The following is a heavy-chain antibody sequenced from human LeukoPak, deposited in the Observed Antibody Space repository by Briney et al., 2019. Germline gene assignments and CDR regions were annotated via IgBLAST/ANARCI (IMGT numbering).Heavy chain of an antibody. D-gene: IGHD1-14*01. CDR1: GYSISSGHY. V-gene: IGHV4-61*01. Sequence: SETLSLTCTVSGYSISSGHYWAWIRQPPGKGLEWIAYIYDSGSTNYNPALKSRVTISVDTSKNQFSLKLSSVTAADTAVYYCAREGGTGAFDIWGQGTMVTVSP. J-gene: IGHJ3*02. CDR2: IYDSGST. CDR3: AREGGTGAFDI.